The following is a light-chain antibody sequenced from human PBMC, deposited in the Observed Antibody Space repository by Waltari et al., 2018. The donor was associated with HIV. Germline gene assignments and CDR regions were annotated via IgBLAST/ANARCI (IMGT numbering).Light chain of an antibody. CDR3: QQHYSPPQT. CDR1: QSVFYSSNNRNQ. CDR2: WAS. V-gene: IGKV4-1*01. Sequence: IVMTQSPDSLAVSLGVQATINCKASQSVFYSSNNRNQLAWYQQRPEQPPKLLLSWASTRESWVPDRFSGSGSGTDFTLTISSLQAEDVAVYYCQQHYSPPQTFGQGTKVEIK. J-gene: IGKJ1*01.